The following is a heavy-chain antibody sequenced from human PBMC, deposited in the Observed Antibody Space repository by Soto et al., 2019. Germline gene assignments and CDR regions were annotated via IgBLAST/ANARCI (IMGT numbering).Heavy chain of an antibody. CDR3: ARESSSGWFYYFDY. CDR2: INWNGGST. CDR1: GFTFDDYG. J-gene: IGHJ4*02. Sequence: WVSLRLSCAASGFTFDDYGMSWVRQAPGKGLEWVSGINWNGGSTGYADSVKGRFTISRDNAKNSLYLQMNSLRAEDTALYHCARESSSGWFYYFDYWGQGTLVTVSS. D-gene: IGHD6-19*01. V-gene: IGHV3-20*01.